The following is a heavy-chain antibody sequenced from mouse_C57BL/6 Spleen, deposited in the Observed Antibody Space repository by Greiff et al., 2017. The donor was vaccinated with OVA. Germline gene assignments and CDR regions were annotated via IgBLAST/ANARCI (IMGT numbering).Heavy chain of an antibody. CDR2: IDPEDGDT. D-gene: IGHD1-1*01. Sequence: VQLQQSGAELVRPGASVKLSCTASGFNIKDYYMHWVKQRPEQGLEWIGRIDPEDGDTEYAPKFQGKATMTADTSSNTAYLQLSSLTSEDTAVYYCTTSLITTVVAPDYWGQGTTHTVSS. J-gene: IGHJ2*01. CDR1: GFNIKDYY. V-gene: IGHV14-1*01. CDR3: TTSLITTVVAPDY.